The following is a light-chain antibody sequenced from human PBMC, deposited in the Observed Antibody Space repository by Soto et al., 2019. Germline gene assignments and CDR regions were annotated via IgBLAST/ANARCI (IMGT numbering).Light chain of an antibody. J-gene: IGLJ2*01. CDR3: AAWDDSLNGVI. Sequence: QSVLTQPPSASGTPGQRVTISCSGSSSNIGRNTVNWYQQLPGTAPKLLIYTNNQRPSGAPDRFSGSKSGTSASLAISGLQSEEEADYYCAAWDDSLNGVIFGGGTKLTVL. V-gene: IGLV1-44*01. CDR1: SSNIGRNT. CDR2: TNN.